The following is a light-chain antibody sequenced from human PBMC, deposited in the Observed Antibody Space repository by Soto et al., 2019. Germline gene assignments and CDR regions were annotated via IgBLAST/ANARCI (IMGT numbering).Light chain of an antibody. J-gene: IGLJ1*01. Sequence: QSVLTQPPSVSGAPGQRVTISCTGSSSNIGAGYDVHWYQQLPGTDPKLLIYGNSNRPSGVPDRFSGSKSGTSASLAITGLQAEDEADYYCQSYDSSLSGPFYVFGTGTKVTVL. V-gene: IGLV1-40*01. CDR2: GNS. CDR3: QSYDSSLSGPFYV. CDR1: SSNIGAGYD.